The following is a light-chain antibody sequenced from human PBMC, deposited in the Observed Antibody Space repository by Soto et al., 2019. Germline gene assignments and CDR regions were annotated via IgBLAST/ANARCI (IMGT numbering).Light chain of an antibody. Sequence: DIQMTQSPFTLSASVGGRVTITCRASQNISRRLAWYQQKAGKAPKLLIYEASSLEAGVSSRFSGTGSGTEFTLTISSLQPGDFATYYCQQYDNYVLTFGGGTKVDIK. CDR1: QNISRR. CDR3: QQYDNYVLT. V-gene: IGKV1-5*01. J-gene: IGKJ4*01. CDR2: EAS.